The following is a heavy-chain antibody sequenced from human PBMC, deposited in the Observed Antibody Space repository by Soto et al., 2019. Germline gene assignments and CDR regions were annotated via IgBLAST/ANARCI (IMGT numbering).Heavy chain of an antibody. V-gene: IGHV3-21*01. J-gene: IGHJ5*02. D-gene: IGHD3-22*01. CDR3: ARGLYYYDSSGYYSP. Sequence: EVQLVESGGGLVKPGWSLRLSCAASGFTFSSYSMNWVRQAPGKGLEWVSSISSSSSYIYYADSVKGRFTISRDNAKNSLYLQMNSLRAEDTAVYYCARGLYYYDSSGYYSPWGQGTLVTVSS. CDR1: GFTFSSYS. CDR2: ISSSSSYI.